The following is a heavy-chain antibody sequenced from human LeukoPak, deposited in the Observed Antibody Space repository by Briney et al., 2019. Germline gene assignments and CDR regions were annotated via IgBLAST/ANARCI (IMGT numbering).Heavy chain of an antibody. CDR2: IIPILGIA. Sequence: SVKVSCKASGGTFSSYAISWVRQAPGQGLEWMGRIIPILGIANYAQKFQGRVTITADKSTSTAYMELSSLRSEDTAVYYCARAGLYYYDSSGYPFNYWGQGTLVTVSS. V-gene: IGHV1-69*04. CDR1: GGTFSSYA. D-gene: IGHD3-22*01. J-gene: IGHJ4*02. CDR3: ARAGLYYYDSSGYPFNY.